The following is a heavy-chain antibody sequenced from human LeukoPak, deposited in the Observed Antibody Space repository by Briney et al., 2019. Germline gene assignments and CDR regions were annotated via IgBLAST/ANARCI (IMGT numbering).Heavy chain of an antibody. V-gene: IGHV3-23*01. D-gene: IGHD3-16*01. CDR3: TRDTPFGGY. CDR1: GFTFTKYA. Sequence: GGSLRLSCAASGFTFTKYAMSWVRQASGKGLEWVSVISGSGGDTTYADSVKGRFTISRDNSKNTLFLQMSSLRVEDTAVYYCTRDTPFGGYWGQGTLVTVSS. J-gene: IGHJ4*02. CDR2: ISGSGGDT.